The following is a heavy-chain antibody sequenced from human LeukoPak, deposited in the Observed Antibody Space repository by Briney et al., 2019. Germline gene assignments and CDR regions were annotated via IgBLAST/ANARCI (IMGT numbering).Heavy chain of an antibody. CDR1: GFTFSSYW. D-gene: IGHD2-2*01. V-gene: IGHV3-74*01. Sequence: GGSLRLSCAASGFTFSSYWIYWVRQVPGKGLVYVSRVNNDGSATTYADSVQGRFTISRDNAKNAVYLQMDSLRVEDTAIYYCARGGPYHAFDIWGQGTMVTVSS. CDR3: ARGGPYHAFDI. CDR2: VNNDGSAT. J-gene: IGHJ3*02.